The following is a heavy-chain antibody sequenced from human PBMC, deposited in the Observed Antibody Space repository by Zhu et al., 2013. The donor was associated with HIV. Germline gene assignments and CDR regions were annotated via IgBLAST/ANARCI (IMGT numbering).Heavy chain of an antibody. V-gene: IGHV1-46*01. D-gene: IGHD6-6*01. Sequence: QVQLVQSGAEVKKPGASVKVSCKASGYTFTSYYMHWVRQAPGQGLEWMGIINPSGGSTSYAQKFQGRVTMTRDTSTSTVYMELSSLRSEDTAVYYCAREDSSSALSYYYYGMDVWGQGTTVTVSS. CDR3: AREDSSSALSYYYYGMDV. CDR1: GYTFTSYY. CDR2: INPSGGST. J-gene: IGHJ6*02.